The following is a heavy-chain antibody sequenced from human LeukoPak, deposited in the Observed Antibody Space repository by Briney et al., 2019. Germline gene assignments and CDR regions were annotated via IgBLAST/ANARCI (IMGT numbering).Heavy chain of an antibody. J-gene: IGHJ3*02. CDR2: INHSGST. CDR3: ATAWYYDILTGYSRDAFDI. D-gene: IGHD3-9*01. CDR1: GGSFSGYY. V-gene: IGHV4-34*01. Sequence: SESLSLTCAVYGGSFSGYYWSWIRQPPGKGLEWIGEINHSGSTNYNPSFKSRVTISVDTSKNQFSLKLSYVTAADTAVYYCATAWYYDILTGYSRDAFDIWGQGTMVTISS.